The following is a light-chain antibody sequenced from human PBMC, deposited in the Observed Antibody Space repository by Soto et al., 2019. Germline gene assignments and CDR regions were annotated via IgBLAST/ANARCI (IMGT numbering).Light chain of an antibody. CDR2: EAS. CDR1: QSIRYW. Sequence: DIQMTQSPSTLSASVGDRATITCRASQSIRYWLAWFQQKAGKAPKLLIYEASRLESGVPPRFSGSGSGTDFTPAISSLQPEDSATYYCLQDINYPWTFGQGTKV. J-gene: IGKJ1*01. V-gene: IGKV1-5*03. CDR3: LQDINYPWT.